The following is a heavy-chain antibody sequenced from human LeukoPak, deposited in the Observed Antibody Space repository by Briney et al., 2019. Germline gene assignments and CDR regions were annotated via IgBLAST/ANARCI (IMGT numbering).Heavy chain of an antibody. CDR2: IYHSGST. V-gene: IGHV4-38-2*02. CDR1: GYSISSGYY. D-gene: IGHD6-13*01. J-gene: IGHJ4*02. Sequence: SETLSLTCTVSGYSISSGYYWGWIRQPPGKGLEWIGSIYHSGSTYYNPSLKSRVTISVDTSKNQFSLKLSSVTAADTAVYYCARDDVAAAGTYWGQGTLVTVSS. CDR3: ARDDVAAAGTY.